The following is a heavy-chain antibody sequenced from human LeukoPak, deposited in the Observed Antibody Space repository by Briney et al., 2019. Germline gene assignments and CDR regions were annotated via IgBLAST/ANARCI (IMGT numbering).Heavy chain of an antibody. CDR1: GGTFSSYA. CDR2: IIPIFGTA. J-gene: IGHJ4*02. V-gene: IGHV1-69*05. D-gene: IGHD2-2*01. CDR3: ARESKRYCSSTSCNDY. Sequence: SVKVSCKASGGTFSSYAISWVRQAPGQGLEWMGRIIPIFGTANYAQKFQGRVTITTDESTSTAYMELSSLRSEDTAVYYCARESKRYCSSTSCNDYWGQGTLVTVSS.